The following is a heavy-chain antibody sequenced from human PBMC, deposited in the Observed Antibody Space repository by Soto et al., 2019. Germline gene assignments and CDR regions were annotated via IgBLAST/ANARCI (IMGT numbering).Heavy chain of an antibody. CDR2: ISDSGCST. D-gene: IGHD3-10*01. CDR3: AKGTYYYGSAPYYFDY. V-gene: IGHV3-23*01. CDR1: GFTFSSYA. J-gene: IGHJ4*02. Sequence: GGSLRLSCAASGFTFSSYAMSWVRQAPGKGLEWVSGISDSGCSTYYADSVTDRLTITRVNSKNTLYLQMNSRGAEDTAVYYCAKGTYYYGSAPYYFDYWGQGTLVTVSS.